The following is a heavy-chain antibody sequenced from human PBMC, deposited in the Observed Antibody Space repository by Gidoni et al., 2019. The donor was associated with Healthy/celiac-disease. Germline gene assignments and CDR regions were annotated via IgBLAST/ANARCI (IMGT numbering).Heavy chain of an antibody. CDR2: IIWNSGSI. D-gene: IGHD3-16*01. CDR1: GFTFDDYD. CDR3: AKGCIMITFWVPNYYYYGMDV. Sequence: EVQLVESGGGLVQPGRSLRLSCATSGFTFDDYDMHWVRQAPGQGLECVSGIIWNSGSIGYADSVQGRFTISRDNAKNSLYLQMISLIAEHTALYYCAKGCIMITFWVPNYYYYGMDVWGQVTTVTVSS. V-gene: IGHV3-9*01. J-gene: IGHJ6*02.